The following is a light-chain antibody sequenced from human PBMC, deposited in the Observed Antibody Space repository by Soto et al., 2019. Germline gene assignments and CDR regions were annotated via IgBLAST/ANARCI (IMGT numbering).Light chain of an antibody. V-gene: IGKV3-11*01. CDR2: DAS. Sequence: EIVLTQSPATLSLSPGDRSTLSCRASQRISGYLGWYQQKPGQAPRLLIYDASNRATGIPVRFSGSGSGTDYTLTITNLEPEDFAIYYCQQRSNWPWTFGQGTKVDIK. CDR3: QQRSNWPWT. CDR1: QRISGY. J-gene: IGKJ1*01.